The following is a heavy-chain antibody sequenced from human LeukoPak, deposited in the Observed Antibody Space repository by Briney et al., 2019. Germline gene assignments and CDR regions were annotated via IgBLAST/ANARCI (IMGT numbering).Heavy chain of an antibody. V-gene: IGHV3-11*01. CDR2: ISSSGSTI. CDR3: ARDWRGSSSSVFDY. CDR1: GFTFSNYY. D-gene: IGHD2-2*01. J-gene: IGHJ4*02. Sequence: SLCLSCAASGFTFSNYYMSWFRQPPGKGLEWVSCISSSGSTIYYADSVKGRFTISRDNDNNSLSLQLNTLTAADPAFYYCARDWRGSSSSVFDYWGQATLVTVSS.